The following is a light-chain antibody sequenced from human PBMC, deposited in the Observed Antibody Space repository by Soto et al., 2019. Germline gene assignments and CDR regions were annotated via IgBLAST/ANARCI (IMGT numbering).Light chain of an antibody. V-gene: IGKV1-5*01. CDR2: DAS. J-gene: IGKJ1*01. CDR3: QQYNGYSRT. CDR1: QNVNNW. Sequence: DIQMTQSPSTLSATVGDSVTITCRASQNVNNWLAWYQQKPGKAPRLLIYDASTLQSGVPTRFRGSASGTEFTLTISSLQPDDFATYYCQQYNGYSRTFGQGTKVEIK.